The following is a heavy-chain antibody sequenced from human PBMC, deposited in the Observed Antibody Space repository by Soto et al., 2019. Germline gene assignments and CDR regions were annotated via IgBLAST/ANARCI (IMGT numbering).Heavy chain of an antibody. CDR1: GYRFSSYG. D-gene: IGHD2-21*01. Sequence: QVQLVQSGGEVKKPGASVKVSCKASGYRFSSYGLNWLRQAPGEGPEWRRWINTFNGNTNSAQKFQGRLRVTTDTSTCTVFMELSSLTTDDTAVYFGARELGISPSAPLDFWGQGTLITVSS. CDR3: ARELGISPSAPLDF. J-gene: IGHJ4*02. V-gene: IGHV1-18*01. CDR2: INTFNGNT.